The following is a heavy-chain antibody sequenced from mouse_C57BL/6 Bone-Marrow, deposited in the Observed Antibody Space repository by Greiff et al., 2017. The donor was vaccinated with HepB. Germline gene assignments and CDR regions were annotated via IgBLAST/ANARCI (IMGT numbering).Heavy chain of an antibody. V-gene: IGHV1-54*01. CDR3: AREGYGNYDAMDY. Sequence: QVQLQQSGAELVRPGTSVKVSCKASGYAFTNYLIEWVKQRPGQGLEWIGVIIPGSGGTNYNEKFKGKATLTADKSSSTAYMQLSSLTSEDSAVYFCAREGYGNYDAMDYWGQGTSVTVSS. J-gene: IGHJ4*01. D-gene: IGHD2-10*02. CDR1: GYAFTNYL. CDR2: IIPGSGGT.